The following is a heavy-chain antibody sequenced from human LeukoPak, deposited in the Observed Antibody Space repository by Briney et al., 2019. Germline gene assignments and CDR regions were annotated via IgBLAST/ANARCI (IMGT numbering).Heavy chain of an antibody. CDR2: IYTSGST. CDR3: ARQVNWFDP. V-gene: IGHV4-4*07. J-gene: IGHJ5*02. CDR1: GGSINSHY. Sequence: SETLSLTCIVSGGSINSHYWSWIRQPAADGREWLGRIYTSGSTNYNPSLKSRVTMSVDTSKNQFSLKLSSVTAADTAVYYCARQVNWFDPWGQGTLVTVSS.